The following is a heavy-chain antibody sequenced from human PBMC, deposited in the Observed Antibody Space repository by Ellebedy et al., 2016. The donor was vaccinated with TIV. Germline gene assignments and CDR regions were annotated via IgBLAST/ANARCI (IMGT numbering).Heavy chain of an antibody. CDR3: ARLQGITMIVGSENWFDP. CDR2: IYHSGST. Sequence: SETLSLTCAVSGGSISSSNWWSWVRQPPGKGLEWIGEIYHSGSTNYNPSLKSRVTISVDKSKNQFSLKLSSVTAADTAVYYCARLQGITMIVGSENWFDPWGQGTLVTVSS. V-gene: IGHV4-4*02. D-gene: IGHD3-22*01. J-gene: IGHJ5*02. CDR1: GGSISSSNW.